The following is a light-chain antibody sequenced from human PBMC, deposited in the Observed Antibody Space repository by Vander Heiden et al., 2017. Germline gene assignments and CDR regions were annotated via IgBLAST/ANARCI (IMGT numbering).Light chain of an antibody. CDR1: SGHSSYA. J-gene: IGLJ1*01. Sequence: QIVLTQSPSASASLGASVKLTCTLSSGHSSYAIAWHQQQPEKGPRYLMKRNSDGSHTKGAGIPDRFSGSSSGAARYLTISSLQSNDEADDYCQTWDTGIQVFGTGTKVTVL. CDR3: QTWDTGIQV. V-gene: IGLV4-69*01. CDR2: RNSDGSH.